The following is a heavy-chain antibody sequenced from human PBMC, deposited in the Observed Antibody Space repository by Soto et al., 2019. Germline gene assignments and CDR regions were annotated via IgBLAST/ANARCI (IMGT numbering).Heavy chain of an antibody. CDR2: IRGGGNT. CDR3: VRANYCYGRAL. Sequence: EVPLVESGGGLVQPGGSLRLSCAASGFTVSTDWMYWVRQAPGKGLGWVSVIRGGGNTFYGDSVGGRFTISSDNSKNTVYLQMNGLSVEDTAVYCCVRANYCYGRALWGQGTTVTVSS. V-gene: IGHV3-66*01. J-gene: IGHJ6*02. D-gene: IGHD5-18*01. CDR1: GFTVSTDW.